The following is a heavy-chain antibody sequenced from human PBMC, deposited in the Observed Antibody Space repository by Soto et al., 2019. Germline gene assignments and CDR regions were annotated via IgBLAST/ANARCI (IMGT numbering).Heavy chain of an antibody. Sequence: NPSETLSLTCTVSGGSISSYCWSWIRQPPGKGLEWIGYIYYSGSTNYNPSLKSRVTISVDTSKNQFSLKLSSVTAADTAVYYCARRVFGVVNNGFDPWGQGTLVTGS. J-gene: IGHJ5*02. CDR2: IYYSGST. D-gene: IGHD3-3*01. CDR1: GGSISSYC. V-gene: IGHV4-59*01. CDR3: ARRVFGVVNNGFDP.